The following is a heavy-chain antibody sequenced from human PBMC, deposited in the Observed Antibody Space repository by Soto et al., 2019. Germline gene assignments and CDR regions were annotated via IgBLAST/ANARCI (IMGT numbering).Heavy chain of an antibody. Sequence: ASVKVSCKASGYTFTSYGISWVRQAPGQGLEWMGWISAYNGNTNYAQKLQGRVTMTTDTSTSTAYMELRSLRSDDTAVYYCARQYYYDSSGRRHWFAPWGQGTLVTVSS. CDR3: ARQYYYDSSGRRHWFAP. V-gene: IGHV1-18*01. J-gene: IGHJ5*02. CDR1: GYTFTSYG. D-gene: IGHD3-22*01. CDR2: ISAYNGNT.